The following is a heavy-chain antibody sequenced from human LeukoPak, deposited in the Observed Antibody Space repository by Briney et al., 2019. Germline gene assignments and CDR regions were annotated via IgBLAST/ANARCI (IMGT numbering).Heavy chain of an antibody. CDR3: ARGITMVRGVPPPYYYYYMDV. Sequence: GGSLRLSCAASGFTFSSYAMHWVRQAPGKGLEWVAVISYDGSNKYYADSVKGRFTISRDNYKNTLYLQMNSLRAEDTAVYYCARGITMVRGVPPPYYYYYMDVWGKGTTVTVSS. CDR1: GFTFSSYA. J-gene: IGHJ6*03. V-gene: IGHV3-30-3*01. D-gene: IGHD3-10*01. CDR2: ISYDGSNK.